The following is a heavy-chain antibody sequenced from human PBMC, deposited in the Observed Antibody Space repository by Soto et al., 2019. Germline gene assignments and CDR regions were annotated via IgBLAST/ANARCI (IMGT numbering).Heavy chain of an antibody. V-gene: IGHV4-59*01. D-gene: IGHD5-12*01. CDR3: AREGSGYRPNWFDP. Sequence: PSETLSLTCTVSGGSISSYYWSWIRQPPGKGLEWIGYIYYSGSTNYNPSLKSRVTISVDTSKNQFSLKLSSVTAADTAVYYCAREGSGYRPNWFDPWGQGTLVTVS. CDR1: GGSISSYY. J-gene: IGHJ5*02. CDR2: IYYSGST.